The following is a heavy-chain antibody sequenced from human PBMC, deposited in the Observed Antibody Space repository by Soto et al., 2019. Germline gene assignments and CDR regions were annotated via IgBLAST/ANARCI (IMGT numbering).Heavy chain of an antibody. V-gene: IGHV1-3*01. J-gene: IGHJ4*01. Sequence: EASVKVSCRASGYTFTNYAMLWVRQAPGQRLEWMGWINAGNGNTKYSQKFQGRVTITRDTSASTAYMELSSLRSEDTAVYYCARDVMSDYWGHGTLVTVSS. D-gene: IGHD2-8*01. CDR3: ARDVMSDY. CDR1: GYTFTNYA. CDR2: INAGNGNT.